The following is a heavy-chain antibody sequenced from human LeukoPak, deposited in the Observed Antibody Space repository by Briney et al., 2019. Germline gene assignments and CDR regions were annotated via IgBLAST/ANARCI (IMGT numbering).Heavy chain of an antibody. CDR3: ARILYDFWSGYYIDY. CDR1: GYSISSGYY. D-gene: IGHD3-3*01. J-gene: IGHJ4*02. V-gene: IGHV4-38-2*01. CDR2: IYTSGST. Sequence: PSETLSLTCAISGYSISSGYYWGWIRQPPGKWLEWIGRIYTSGSTNYNPSPKSRVTMSVDTSKNQFSLKLSSVTAADTAVYYCARILYDFWSGYYIDYWGQGTLVTVSS.